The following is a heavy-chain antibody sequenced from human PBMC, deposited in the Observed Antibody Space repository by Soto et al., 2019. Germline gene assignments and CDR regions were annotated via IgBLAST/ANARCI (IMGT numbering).Heavy chain of an antibody. V-gene: IGHV1-69*02. CDR2: IIPILGIA. CDR3: ALVATIKYQQLWFDP. J-gene: IGHJ5*02. Sequence: QVQLVQSGAEVKKPGSSVKVSCKASGGTFSSYTISWVRQAPGQGLEWMGRIIPILGIANYAQKFQGRVTLXXDXSTXKAYMELSSLRSEDTAEYYCALVATIKYQQLWFDPWGQGTLVTVSS. D-gene: IGHD5-12*01. CDR1: GGTFSSYT.